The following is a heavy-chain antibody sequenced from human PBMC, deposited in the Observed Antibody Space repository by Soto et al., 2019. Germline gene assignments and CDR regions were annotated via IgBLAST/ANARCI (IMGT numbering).Heavy chain of an antibody. D-gene: IGHD4-17*01. CDR2: ISAYNGNT. V-gene: IGHV1-18*01. J-gene: IGHJ4*02. CDR3: ARPLGGYGDYALPLNY. Sequence: QVQLVQSGAEVKRPGASVKVSCKASGYIFTGYGIAWVRQAPGQGLEWMGWISAYNGNTLQTQKFQDRLTITTDSSTNTAYMELRSLRSDDTAVYYCARPLGGYGDYALPLNYWGQGTLVTVSS. CDR1: GYIFTGYG.